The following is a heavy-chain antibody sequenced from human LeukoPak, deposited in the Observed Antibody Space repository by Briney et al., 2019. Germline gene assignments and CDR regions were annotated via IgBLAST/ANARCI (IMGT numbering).Heavy chain of an antibody. Sequence: ESGGSLRLSCAASGFTFSSYGMHWVRQAPGKGLEWVAFIRYDGSNKYYADSVKGRFTISRDNAKNSLYLQMNSLRAEDTAVYYCARGALEWVTTVTIFDYWGQGTLVTVSS. CDR3: ARGALEWVTTVTIFDY. J-gene: IGHJ4*02. D-gene: IGHD4-17*01. V-gene: IGHV3-30*02. CDR1: GFTFSSYG. CDR2: IRYDGSNK.